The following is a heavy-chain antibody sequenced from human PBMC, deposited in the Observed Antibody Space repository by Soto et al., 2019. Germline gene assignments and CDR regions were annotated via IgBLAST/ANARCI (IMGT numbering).Heavy chain of an antibody. D-gene: IGHD1-26*01. CDR2: IDWDDDK. CDR1: GFSLSTSGMR. J-gene: IGHJ4*02. CDR3: ARTEYSGIYSYLDH. V-gene: IGHV2-70*04. Sequence: SGPTLVNPTQTLTLTCTFSGFSLSTSGMRVSWIRQPPGKALEWLARIDWDDDKFYSTSLKTSLTISKDTSKNQVVLTMTNMDPVDTATYYCARTEYSGIYSYLDHWGQGTMVTVSS.